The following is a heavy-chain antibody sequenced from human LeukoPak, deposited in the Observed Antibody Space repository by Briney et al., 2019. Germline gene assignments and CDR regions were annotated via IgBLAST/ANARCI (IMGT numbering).Heavy chain of an antibody. J-gene: IGHJ4*02. CDR3: ARLRTYGDYALNY. D-gene: IGHD4-17*01. CDR1: GYSFTNYW. CDR2: IYPADSDT. Sequence: GESLKISCEASGYSFTNYWIGWVRQMPGKGLEWMGIIYPADSDTKYSPSFQGHVTISADKSISTAYLQWSSLKASDTAIYYCARLRTYGDYALNYWGQGTLVTVSS. V-gene: IGHV5-51*01.